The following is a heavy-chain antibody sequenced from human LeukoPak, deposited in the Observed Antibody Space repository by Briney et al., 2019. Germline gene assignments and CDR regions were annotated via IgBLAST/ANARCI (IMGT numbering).Heavy chain of an antibody. D-gene: IGHD5-24*01. Sequence: ASVKVSCKASGYTFTSYGISRVRQAPGQGLEWMGWISAYNGNTNYAQKLQGRVTMTTDTSTSTAYMELRSLRSDDTAVYYCARVGDGYNYGQGFDYWGQGTLVTVSS. V-gene: IGHV1-18*01. CDR2: ISAYNGNT. J-gene: IGHJ4*02. CDR1: GYTFTSYG. CDR3: ARVGDGYNYGQGFDY.